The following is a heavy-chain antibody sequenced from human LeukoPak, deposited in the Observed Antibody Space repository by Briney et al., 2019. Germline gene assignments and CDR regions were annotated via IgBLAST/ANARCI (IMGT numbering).Heavy chain of an antibody. CDR3: AKGWDSSGYPYDAFDI. J-gene: IGHJ3*02. CDR2: INPNSGGT. V-gene: IGHV1-2*06. D-gene: IGHD3-22*01. Sequence: ASVKVSCKASGYTFTGYYMHWVRQAPGQGLEWMGRINPNSGGTNYAQKFQGRVTMTRDTSIGTAYMELSRLRSDDTAVYYCAKGWDSSGYPYDAFDIWGPGTMVTVSS. CDR1: GYTFTGYY.